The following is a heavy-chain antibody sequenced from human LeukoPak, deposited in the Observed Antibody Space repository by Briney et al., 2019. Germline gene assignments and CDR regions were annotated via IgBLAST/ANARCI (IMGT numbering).Heavy chain of an antibody. CDR2: IYYSGST. V-gene: IGHV4-59*12. D-gene: IGHD2-21*02. CDR3: ARDLAVVTANFDY. J-gene: IGHJ4*02. CDR1: GGSISSYY. Sequence: SETLSLTCTVSGGSISSYYWSWIRQPPGKGLEWIGYIYYSGSTNYNPSLKSRVTISVDTSKNQFSLKLSSVTAADTAVYYCARDLAVVTANFDYWGQGTLVTVSS.